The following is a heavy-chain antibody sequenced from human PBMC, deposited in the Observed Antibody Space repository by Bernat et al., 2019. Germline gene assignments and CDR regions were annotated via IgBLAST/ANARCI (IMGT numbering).Heavy chain of an antibody. D-gene: IGHD3-3*01. CDR2: IEYRGST. J-gene: IGHJ6*02. Sequence: VQLQESGPGLVKPSETLSLTCTVSGGSISSDYWSWIRQPPGKGLEWSGYIEYRGSTNYNPSLKSRVTISVDTSKNQFSLKLSSVTAADTAVYYCARDQAGWSHHYYYYGMDVWGQGTTVTVSS. CDR1: GGSISSDY. V-gene: IGHV4-59*01. CDR3: ARDQAGWSHHYYYYGMDV.